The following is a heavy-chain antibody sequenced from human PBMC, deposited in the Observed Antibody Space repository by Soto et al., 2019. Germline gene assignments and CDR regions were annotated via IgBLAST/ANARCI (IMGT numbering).Heavy chain of an antibody. J-gene: IGHJ4*02. CDR3: AKGGDEILTADYSY. D-gene: IGHD3-9*01. V-gene: IGHV1-18*01. CDR2: ISAYNGNT. Sequence: ASVKVSCKASGYTFTSNGLRWLRQAHGQGLEWMGWISAYNGNTNYAQKLQGRVTMTTDTSTSTAYMELRSLRSDDTAVYYCAKGGDEILTADYSYWGQGTLDTVFS. CDR1: GYTFTSNG.